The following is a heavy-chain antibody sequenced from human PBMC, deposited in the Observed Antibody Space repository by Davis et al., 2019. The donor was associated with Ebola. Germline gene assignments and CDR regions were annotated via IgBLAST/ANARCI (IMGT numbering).Heavy chain of an antibody. Sequence: MPSETLSLTCAVSGGSISSGGYSWSWIRQPPGKGLEWIGYIYHSGSTYYNPSLKSRAIISVDTSKNHFSLNLSSVTAADTAIYYCARSVFYDSTGYYVHWYYDLWGRGTLVTVSS. CDR1: GGSISSGGYS. CDR3: ARSVFYDSTGYYVHWYYDL. V-gene: IGHV4-30-2*02. CDR2: IYHSGST. J-gene: IGHJ2*01. D-gene: IGHD3-22*01.